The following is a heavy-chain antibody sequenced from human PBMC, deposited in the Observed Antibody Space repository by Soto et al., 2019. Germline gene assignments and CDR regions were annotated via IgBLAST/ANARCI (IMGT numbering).Heavy chain of an antibody. J-gene: IGHJ6*02. CDR2: ISSSSSYI. CDR3: ARRTELELRRYYYYGMDV. Sequence: SGGSLRLSCAASGFTFSSYSMNWVRQAPGKGLEWVSSISSSSSYIYYADSVKGRFTISRDNAKNSLYLQMNSLRAEDTAVYYCARRTELELRRYYYYGMDVWGQGTTVTVSS. V-gene: IGHV3-21*01. CDR1: GFTFSSYS. D-gene: IGHD1-7*01.